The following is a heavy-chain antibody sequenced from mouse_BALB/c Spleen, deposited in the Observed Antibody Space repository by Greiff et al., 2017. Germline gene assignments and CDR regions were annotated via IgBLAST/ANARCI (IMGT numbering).Heavy chain of an antibody. V-gene: IGHV1-54*01. Sequence: QVQLQQSGAELVRPGTSVKVSCKASGYAFTNYLIEWVKQRPGQGLEWIGVINPGSGGTNYNEKFKGKATLTAEKSSSTAYMQLSSLTSDDSAVYYCARKPGFAYWGQGTLVTVSA. CDR3: ARKPGFAY. J-gene: IGHJ3*01. CDR1: GYAFTNYL. CDR2: INPGSGGT.